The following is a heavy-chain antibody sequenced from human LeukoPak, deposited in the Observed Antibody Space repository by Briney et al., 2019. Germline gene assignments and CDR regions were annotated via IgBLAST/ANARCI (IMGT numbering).Heavy chain of an antibody. Sequence: GGSLRLSCAASGFTFSSYWMHWVRQAPGKGLVRVSRINSDGSSTSYADSVKGRFTISRDNAKNTLYLQMNSLRAEDTAVYYCATRYYDSSGYYLDAFDIWGQGTMVTVSS. CDR2: INSDGSST. CDR1: GFTFSSYW. J-gene: IGHJ3*02. V-gene: IGHV3-74*01. CDR3: ATRYYDSSGYYLDAFDI. D-gene: IGHD3-22*01.